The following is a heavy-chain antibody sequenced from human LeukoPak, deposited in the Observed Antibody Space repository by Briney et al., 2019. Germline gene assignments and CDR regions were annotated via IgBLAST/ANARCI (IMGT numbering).Heavy chain of an antibody. Sequence: PGGSLRLSCAASGFTFSSYAMHWVRQAPGKGLEWVAVISYDGSNKYYADSVKGRFTISRDNSKNTLYLQMNSLRAEDTAVYYCARVKSGDYYFDYWGQGTLVTVSS. CDR3: ARVKSGDYYFDY. V-gene: IGHV3-30-3*01. D-gene: IGHD4-17*01. CDR1: GFTFSSYA. J-gene: IGHJ4*02. CDR2: ISYDGSNK.